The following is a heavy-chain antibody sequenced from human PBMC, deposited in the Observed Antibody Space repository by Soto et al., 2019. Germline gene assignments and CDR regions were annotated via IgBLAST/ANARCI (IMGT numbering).Heavy chain of an antibody. Sequence: PGGSLILSCAASGFTFSSFGMNWVRRAPGKGLEWVSVISDSGGTTFYADSVKGRFTISRDNSKNTLYLQVNSLSAEDTAVYYCAKAARVTTLYNFDLWGHGTLVTVSS. J-gene: IGHJ4*01. CDR2: ISDSGGTT. CDR3: AKAARVTTLYNFDL. V-gene: IGHV3-23*01. CDR1: GFTFSSFG. D-gene: IGHD4-4*01.